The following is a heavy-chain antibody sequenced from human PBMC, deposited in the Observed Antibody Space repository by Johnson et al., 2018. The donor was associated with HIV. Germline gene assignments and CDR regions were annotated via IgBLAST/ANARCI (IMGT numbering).Heavy chain of an antibody. Sequence: QVLLVESGGGVVQPGRSLRLSCAASGFTFSSYAMHWVRKAPGKGLEWVAVISYDGSNKYYADSVKGRFTISRDNSKNTLYLQMNSLRAEDTAVYYCARDNFGGLNAFDIWGQGTMVTVSS. J-gene: IGHJ3*02. D-gene: IGHD3-10*01. CDR1: GFTFSSYA. CDR3: ARDNFGGLNAFDI. V-gene: IGHV3-30-3*01. CDR2: ISYDGSNK.